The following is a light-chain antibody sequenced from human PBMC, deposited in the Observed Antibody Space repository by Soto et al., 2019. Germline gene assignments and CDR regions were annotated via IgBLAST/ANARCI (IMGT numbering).Light chain of an antibody. CDR1: QDVSIF. CDR3: QQRSTWLYT. CDR2: PAS. V-gene: IGKV3-11*02. Sequence: EILLAQSPATLSLSQGARATLSCNASQDVSIFLAWYQQKPGQPPRLLIHPASNRATGVPARFSGSGSGRDFTLTITSLEPEDFAVYYCQQRSTWLYTFGQGTKLEV. J-gene: IGKJ2*01.